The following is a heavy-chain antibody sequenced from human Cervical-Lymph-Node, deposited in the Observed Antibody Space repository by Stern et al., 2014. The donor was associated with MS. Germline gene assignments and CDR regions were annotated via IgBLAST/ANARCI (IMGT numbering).Heavy chain of an antibody. V-gene: IGHV1-69*01. CDR3: AREYNWNHRFYGIDV. CDR2: ITPICGTA. Sequence: VQLVQSGAEVKKPGSSVKVSCKASGGTFSTYAISWVRQAPGQGLEWMGGITPICGTANDAQTFQGSVTIAPDEFTSTAYKELSSLRSEDPAVYYCAREYNWNHRFYGIDVWGQGTTVTVSS. CDR1: GGTFSTYA. D-gene: IGHD1-14*01. J-gene: IGHJ6*02.